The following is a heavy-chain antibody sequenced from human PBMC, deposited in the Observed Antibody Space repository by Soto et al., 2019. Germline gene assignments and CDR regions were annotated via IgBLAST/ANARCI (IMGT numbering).Heavy chain of an antibody. CDR1: GYTFTSYD. V-gene: IGHV1-8*01. CDR2: MNPNSGNT. Sequence: QVQLVQSGAEVKKPGASVKVSCKASGYTFTSYDINWVRQATGQGLEWMGWMNPNSGNTGYAQKFQGRVTMTRNTSISTASMELSRLRSEDTAVYYCARVIKYDFWSGYSYYYYGMDVWGQGTTVTVSS. J-gene: IGHJ6*02. D-gene: IGHD3-3*01. CDR3: ARVIKYDFWSGYSYYYYGMDV.